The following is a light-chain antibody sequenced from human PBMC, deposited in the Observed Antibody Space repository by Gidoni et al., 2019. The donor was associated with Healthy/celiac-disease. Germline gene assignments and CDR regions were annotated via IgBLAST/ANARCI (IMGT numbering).Light chain of an antibody. CDR1: TSNIGSNP. CDR2: SNS. Sequence: QSVLTQTPSASGPPGQTITISCSESTSNIGSNPVNWYQHIPGASPKLLIYSNSQRPSGVPDRFSGSKSGTSASLAISDLQSEDEADYYCATWVDRLNGLTFGGGTKLTVL. V-gene: IGLV1-44*01. CDR3: ATWVDRLNGLT. J-gene: IGLJ2*01.